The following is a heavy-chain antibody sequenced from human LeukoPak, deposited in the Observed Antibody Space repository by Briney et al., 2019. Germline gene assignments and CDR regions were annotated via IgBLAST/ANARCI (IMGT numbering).Heavy chain of an antibody. CDR3: ARQQLSQLYYFDN. Sequence: GSLRLSCAASGFTFSNAWMSWIRQPPGKGLEWIGYIYYTGSTNYNPSLKSRVTISVDASKNQFSLKLSSVTAADTAVYYCARQQLSQLYYFDNWGQGTLVTVSS. D-gene: IGHD6-13*01. V-gene: IGHV4-59*01. CDR2: IYYTGST. CDR1: GFTFSNAW. J-gene: IGHJ4*02.